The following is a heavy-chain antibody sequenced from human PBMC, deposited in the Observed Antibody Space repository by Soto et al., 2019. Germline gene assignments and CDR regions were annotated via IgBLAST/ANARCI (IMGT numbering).Heavy chain of an antibody. CDR3: ARDSYDYIWESSRYAALDY. CDR2: ISPKNDNT. Sequence: QVQLVQSGGEVKKFGASVKVSCKASDYNFTTYGISWVRQAPGQGLEWMGWISPKNDNTHYAQKLQGRVTLTTDTSSSIAYMELRSLKSDDTAVYYCARDSYDYIWESSRYAALDYWGQGTLVTVSS. J-gene: IGHJ4*02. V-gene: IGHV1-18*01. D-gene: IGHD3-16*02. CDR1: DYNFTTYG.